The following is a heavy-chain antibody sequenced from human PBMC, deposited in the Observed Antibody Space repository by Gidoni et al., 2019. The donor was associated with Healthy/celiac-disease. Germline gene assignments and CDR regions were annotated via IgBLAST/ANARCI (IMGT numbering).Heavy chain of an antibody. CDR2: INPNSGGT. CDR1: GYTFTGYY. Sequence: QVQLVQSGAEVKKPGASVKVSCKASGYTFTGYYMHWVRQAPGQGLEWMGWINPNSGGTNYAQKFQGWVTMTRDTSISTAYMELSRLRSDDTAVYYCARGTDYYDSSGYYSFDYWGQGTLVTVSS. CDR3: ARGTDYYDSSGYYSFDY. V-gene: IGHV1-2*04. J-gene: IGHJ4*02. D-gene: IGHD3-22*01.